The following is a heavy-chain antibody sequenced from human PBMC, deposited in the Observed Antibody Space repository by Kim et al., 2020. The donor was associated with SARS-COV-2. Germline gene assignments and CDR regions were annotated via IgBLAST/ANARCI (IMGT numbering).Heavy chain of an antibody. Sequence: ADPVKGRFTTSRDNSKNTLYLQMNSLRAEDTAVYYCAKDQNIKTALTFDYWGQGTLVTVSS. D-gene: IGHD5-18*01. J-gene: IGHJ4*02. V-gene: IGHV3-23*01. CDR3: AKDQNIKTALTFDY.